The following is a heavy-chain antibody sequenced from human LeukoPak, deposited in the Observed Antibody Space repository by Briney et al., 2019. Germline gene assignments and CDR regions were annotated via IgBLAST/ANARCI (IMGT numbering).Heavy chain of an antibody. V-gene: IGHV4-39*07. D-gene: IGHD6-6*01. CDR2: IYYSGST. Sequence: ASETLSLTCTVSGGSISSSSYYWGWIRQPPGKGLEWIGSIYYSGSTYYNPSLKSRVTISVDTSKNQFSLKLSSVNAADTAVYYCARGPKKYSSSHLHYYYYYMDVWGKGTTVTVSS. CDR3: ARGPKKYSSSHLHYYYYYMDV. CDR1: GGSISSSSYY. J-gene: IGHJ6*03.